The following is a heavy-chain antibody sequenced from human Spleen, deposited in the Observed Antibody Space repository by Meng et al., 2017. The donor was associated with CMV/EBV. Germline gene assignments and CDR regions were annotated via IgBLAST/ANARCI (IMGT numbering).Heavy chain of an antibody. Sequence: GGSLRLSCAASGFTFSSYAMHWVRQAPGKGLEWVAVISHDGSNKYYADSVKGRFTISRDNSKNTLYLQMNSLRDEDTAVYYCATSRTFDYWGQGTLVTVSS. J-gene: IGHJ4*02. D-gene: IGHD1-14*01. CDR3: ATSRTFDY. CDR2: ISHDGSNK. V-gene: IGHV3-30*04. CDR1: GFTFSSYA.